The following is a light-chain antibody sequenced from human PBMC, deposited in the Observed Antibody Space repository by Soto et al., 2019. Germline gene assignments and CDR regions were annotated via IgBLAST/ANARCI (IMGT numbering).Light chain of an antibody. CDR3: HQRSTWPFT. CDR1: QSISSY. J-gene: IGKJ3*01. V-gene: IGKV3-11*01. Sequence: VLTQSPATLSLSPGERATLSCRASQSISSYLAWYQQKPDQAPRLLIYDASNRATGIPARFSGSGSGTDFTLTISSLEPEDFAVYYCHQRSTWPFTFGPGTKVDIK. CDR2: DAS.